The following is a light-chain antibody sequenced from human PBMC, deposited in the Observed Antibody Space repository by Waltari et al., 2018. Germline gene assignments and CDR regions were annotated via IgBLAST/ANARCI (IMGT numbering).Light chain of an antibody. V-gene: IGLV2-23*02. CDR1: SSDIGTYNL. CDR2: EVS. CDR3: CSYASNDMV. Sequence: QSALTQSASVPGSPGQSITIPCTGTSSDIGTYNLVSWYQQHPDTAPKPIIYEVSKRPSGVSNRFSGSKSGNTASLTISGLQAEDEADYFCCSYASNDMVFGGGTKVTVL. J-gene: IGLJ2*01.